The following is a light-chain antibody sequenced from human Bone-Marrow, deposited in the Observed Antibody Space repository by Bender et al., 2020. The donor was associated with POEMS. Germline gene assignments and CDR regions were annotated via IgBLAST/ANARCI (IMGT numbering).Light chain of an antibody. CDR2: KDT. V-gene: IGLV3-25*03. J-gene: IGLJ1*01. Sequence: SSELTQPPSVSVSPGQTTRITCSGDTLARHYTYWYQQKPGQAPVLVIKKDTERPSGIPDRFSGATSGTTVTLTITGVQSDDEADYYCQSSDGSGAYVFGTGTKVTVL. CDR3: QSSDGSGAYV. CDR1: TLARHY.